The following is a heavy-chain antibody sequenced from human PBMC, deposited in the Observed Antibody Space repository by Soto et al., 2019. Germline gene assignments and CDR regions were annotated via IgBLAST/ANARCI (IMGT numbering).Heavy chain of an antibody. CDR3: ASPDYYDSSYDDAFDI. CDR2: IIPIFGTA. V-gene: IGHV1-69*01. CDR1: GGTFSSYA. D-gene: IGHD3-22*01. J-gene: IGHJ3*02. Sequence: QVQLVQSGAEVQKPGSSVKVSCKASGGTFSSYAISWVRQAPGQGLEWMGGIIPIFGTANYAQKFQGRVTITADESTSTAYMELSSLRSEDTAVYYCASPDYYDSSYDDAFDIWGQGTMVTVSS.